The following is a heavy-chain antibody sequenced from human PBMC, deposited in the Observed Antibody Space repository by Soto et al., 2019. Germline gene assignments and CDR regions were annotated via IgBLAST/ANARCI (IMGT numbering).Heavy chain of an antibody. V-gene: IGHV4-34*01. D-gene: IGHD3-10*02. CDR2: INQSGST. CDR3: ASGTVYVPFLFQCLDD. J-gene: IGHJ6*02. CDR1: GESLSAYY. Sequence: SETLSLTCAVYGESLSAYYWTWIRQPPGKGLEWLGEINQSGSTNYNPSLNSRVTMSAATSKKHFSLQVTSVTAADTAVYYCASGTVYVPFLFQCLDDWGQGTTVTVFS.